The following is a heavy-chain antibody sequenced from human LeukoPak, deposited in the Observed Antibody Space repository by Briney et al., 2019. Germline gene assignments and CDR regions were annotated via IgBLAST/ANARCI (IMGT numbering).Heavy chain of an antibody. CDR2: IYPSDSDT. CDR3: ARRGRDGYFSLDY. D-gene: IGHD5-24*01. CDR1: GYSISSYW. V-gene: IGHV5-51*01. J-gene: IGHJ4*02. Sequence: GESLKISCKASGYSISSYWIGWVRQMPGKALEWMGIIYPSDSDTKYSPSFEGQVAISVDKSTSTAYVEWSSLKATDTAMYYCARRGRDGYFSLDYWGQGTLVTVSS.